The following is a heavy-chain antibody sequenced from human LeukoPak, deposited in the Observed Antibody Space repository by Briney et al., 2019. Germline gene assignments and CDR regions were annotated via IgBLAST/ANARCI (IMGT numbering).Heavy chain of an antibody. CDR1: GFRVSDYY. J-gene: IGHJ5*02. V-gene: IGHV3-66*01. D-gene: IGHD3-9*01. Sequence: GALRLSCAVSGFRVSDYYMSWVRQAPGKGLEWVSVIDSGDGTYFSDSVKGRFTISRDNSKNTLYLQMNSLRAEDTAVYYCARSRGYFDSFDPWGQGTLVTVSS. CDR3: ARSRGYFDSFDP. CDR2: IDSGDGT.